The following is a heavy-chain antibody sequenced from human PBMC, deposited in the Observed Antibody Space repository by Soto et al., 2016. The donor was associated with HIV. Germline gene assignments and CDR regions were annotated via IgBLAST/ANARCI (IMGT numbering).Heavy chain of an antibody. Sequence: EVQLVESGGGLVQPGGSLRLSCAASGFTASSNYMSWVRQAPGKGLEWVSVIYSGGSTYYADSVKGRFTISRDNSKNTLYLQMNSLRAEDTAVYYCARGYGDYGWAHFDYWGQGTLVTVSS. CDR3: ARGYGDYGWAHFDY. CDR2: IYSGGST. V-gene: IGHV3-66*01. CDR1: GFTASSNY. D-gene: IGHD4-17*01. J-gene: IGHJ4*02.